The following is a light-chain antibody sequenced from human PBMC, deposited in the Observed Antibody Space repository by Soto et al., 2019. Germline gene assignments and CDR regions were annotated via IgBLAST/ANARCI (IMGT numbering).Light chain of an antibody. CDR1: QSISTW. J-gene: IGKJ1*01. CDR2: DAS. V-gene: IGKV1-5*01. CDR3: QQYNDYPWT. Sequence: DIQMTQSPSTLSASVGDRVTITCRASQSISTWLAWYQQIPGRDPNLLIYDASSLESGVPSRFSGRGSGTEFTLTISSLQPDDFATYYCQQYNDYPWTFGQGTKV.